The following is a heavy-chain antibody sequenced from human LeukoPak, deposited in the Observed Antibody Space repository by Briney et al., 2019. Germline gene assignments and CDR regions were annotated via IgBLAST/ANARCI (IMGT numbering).Heavy chain of an antibody. D-gene: IGHD2-21*02. V-gene: IGHV1-18*01. CDR2: ISTSNGNT. Sequence: ASVKVSCKASGYTFTNNGISWVRQAPGQGLEWMGWISTSNGNTNYADNFQGRLTLTTESSTSTAYMELRSLTSGDTAVYYCATGGGPYCAGDCYPGDYWGQGTLVTVSS. CDR3: ATGGGPYCAGDCYPGDY. J-gene: IGHJ4*02. CDR1: GYTFTNNG.